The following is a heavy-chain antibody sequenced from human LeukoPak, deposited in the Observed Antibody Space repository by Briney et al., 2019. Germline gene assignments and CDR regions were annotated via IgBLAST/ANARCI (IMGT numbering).Heavy chain of an antibody. D-gene: IGHD3-16*02. CDR1: GGSFSGYY. Sequence: SETLSLTCAVYGGSFSGYYWSWIRQPPGKGLEWIGEINHSGSTNYNPSLKSRVTISVDTSKNQFSPKLSSVTAADTAVYYCAREGLRLGELSLLYFDYWGQGTLVTVSS. J-gene: IGHJ4*02. V-gene: IGHV4-34*01. CDR3: AREGLRLGELSLLYFDY. CDR2: INHSGST.